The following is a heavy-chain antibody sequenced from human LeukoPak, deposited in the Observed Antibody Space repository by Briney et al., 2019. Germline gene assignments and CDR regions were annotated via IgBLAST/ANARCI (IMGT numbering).Heavy chain of an antibody. CDR2: IRYDGSNK. J-gene: IGHJ4*02. Sequence: GGSLRLSCAASGFSFSSYGMYWVRQAPGKGLEWVAFIRYDGSNKYYADSVKGRFTISRDNSKNTFHLQMNSLRAEDTAVYYCARRAGDYSHPYDYWGQGTLVTVSS. V-gene: IGHV3-33*07. D-gene: IGHD3-22*01. CDR3: ARRAGDYSHPYDY. CDR1: GFSFSSYG.